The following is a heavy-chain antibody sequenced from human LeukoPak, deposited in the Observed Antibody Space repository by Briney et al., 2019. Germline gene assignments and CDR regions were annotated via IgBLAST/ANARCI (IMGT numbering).Heavy chain of an antibody. Sequence: SETLSLTCTVSGGSISGSSYYWGWIRQPPGKGLEWIGSIYYSGSTYYNPSLKSRVTISVDTSKNQFSLKLSSVTAADTAVYYCARPQVGATNWFDPWGQGTLVTVSS. CDR2: IYYSGST. D-gene: IGHD1-26*01. J-gene: IGHJ5*02. CDR1: GGSISGSSYY. V-gene: IGHV4-39*01. CDR3: ARPQVGATNWFDP.